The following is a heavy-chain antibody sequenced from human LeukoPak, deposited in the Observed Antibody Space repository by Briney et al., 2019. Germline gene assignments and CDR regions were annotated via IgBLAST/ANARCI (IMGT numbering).Heavy chain of an antibody. CDR2: ISYDGSNK. J-gene: IGHJ4*02. CDR3: AKGGVYGDYYFDY. V-gene: IGHV3-30-3*01. D-gene: IGHD4-17*01. Sequence: GRSLRLSCAASGFTFSSYAMHWVRQAPGKGLEWVAVISYDGSNKYYADSVKGRFTISRDNSKNTVYLQMNSLRAEDTALYYCAKGGVYGDYYFDYRGQGTLVTVSS. CDR1: GFTFSSYA.